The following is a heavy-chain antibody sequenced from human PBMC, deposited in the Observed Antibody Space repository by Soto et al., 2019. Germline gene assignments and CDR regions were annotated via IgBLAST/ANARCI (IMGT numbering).Heavy chain of an antibody. CDR1: GFTFSDYY. CDR3: SRGLVSEGRGLDF. V-gene: IGHV3-72*01. D-gene: IGHD3-10*01. CDR2: IRNKVKGYTT. Sequence: EVLLVESGGGLVQPGGSLRLSCAASGFTFSDYYMDWVRQAPGKGLEWNGRIRNKVKGYTTEYAASVRGRFTISRDDSKNSLFLQMNSLKTDDTAVYYCSRGLVSEGRGLDFWGQGTLVTVSS. J-gene: IGHJ3*01.